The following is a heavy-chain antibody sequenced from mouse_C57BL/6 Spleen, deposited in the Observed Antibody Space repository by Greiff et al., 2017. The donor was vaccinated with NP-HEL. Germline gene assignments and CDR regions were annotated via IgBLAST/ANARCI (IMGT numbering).Heavy chain of an antibody. CDR2: IWSGGST. V-gene: IGHV2-2*01. D-gene: IGHD2-2*01. CDR1: GFSLTSYG. Sequence: VQLQQSGPGLVQPSQSLSITCTVSGFSLTSYGVHWVRQSPGKGLEWLGVIWSGGSTDYNAAFISRLGTSKDNSRSQIFFKMNSLRTDETALYCCARKVYGYDEGYFAMDYGGQGTSVTVSS. CDR3: ARKVYGYDEGYFAMDY. J-gene: IGHJ4*01.